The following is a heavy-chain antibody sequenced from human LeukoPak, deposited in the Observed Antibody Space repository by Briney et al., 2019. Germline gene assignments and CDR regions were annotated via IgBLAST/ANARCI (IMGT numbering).Heavy chain of an antibody. CDR3: ARAVSSYYDILTGYSNWLDP. CDR1: GDSISSYY. V-gene: IGHV4-4*07. J-gene: IGHJ5*02. CDR2: MHTSGST. Sequence: ASETLSLTCTVSGDSISSYYWTWIRQPAGKGLEWIGRMHTSGSTNYNPSLKSRVTMSVDTSTNGFSLTLSSVTAADTAVYYCARAVSSYYDILTGYSNWLDPWGQETLVIVSS. D-gene: IGHD3-9*01.